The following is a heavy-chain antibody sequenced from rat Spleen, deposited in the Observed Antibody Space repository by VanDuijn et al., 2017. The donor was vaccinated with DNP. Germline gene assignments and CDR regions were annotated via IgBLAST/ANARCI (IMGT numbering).Heavy chain of an antibody. CDR3: ATQGDYGYNYYFDY. J-gene: IGHJ2*01. CDR2: LSTGGDKS. V-gene: IGHV5S13*01. D-gene: IGHD1-9*01. CDR1: GFTFSNYG. Sequence: EVQLVESGGGLVQPGRSLKLSCAASGFTFSNYGMAWVRQAPTKGLEWVASLSTGGDKSAYRDSVKGRFTISRDNARNTLYLQMDSLRSEDTATYYCATQGDYGYNYYFDYWGQGVMVTVSS.